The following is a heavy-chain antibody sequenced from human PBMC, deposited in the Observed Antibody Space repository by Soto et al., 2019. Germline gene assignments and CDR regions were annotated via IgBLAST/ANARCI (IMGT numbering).Heavy chain of an antibody. CDR1: GGTFRGYY. Sequence: SETLSLTYAVLGGTFRGYYCGWIRKPPGKGLEWIGSIYYSGSTYYNPSLKSRVTISVDTSKNQFSLKLSSVTAADTAVYYCARLFTRVVPAAIYFDYWGQGTLVTVPS. CDR2: IYYSGST. CDR3: ARLFTRVVPAAIYFDY. J-gene: IGHJ4*02. V-gene: IGHV4-39*01. D-gene: IGHD2-2*01.